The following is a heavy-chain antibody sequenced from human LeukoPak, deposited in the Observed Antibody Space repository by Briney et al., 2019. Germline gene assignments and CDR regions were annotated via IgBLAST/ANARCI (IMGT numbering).Heavy chain of an antibody. D-gene: IGHD3-3*01. CDR1: AHPIRLDY. CDR2: IHTSGST. Sequence: SEPQSLPCTVCAHPIRLDYWSCVRHPADKGLVRIRRIHTSGSTNYNPSLKSRVTISADRSKNQFSLNLNSVTAADTAVYYCVGEVGFLEWLGGPWGQGTLVTVSS. J-gene: IGHJ5*02. CDR3: VGEVGFLEWLGGP. V-gene: IGHV4-4*07.